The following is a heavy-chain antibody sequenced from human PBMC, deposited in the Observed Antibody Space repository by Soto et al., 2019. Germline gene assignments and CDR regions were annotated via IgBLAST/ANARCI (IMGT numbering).Heavy chain of an antibody. J-gene: IGHJ5*01. CDR1: GFSFSSNW. CDR2: INSDGSST. D-gene: IGHD5-18*01. CDR3: ARPQYTSSRFDS. Sequence: GGSLRLSCADSGFSFSSNWMYWVRQPPGKGLVWVSRINSDGSSTTYADAVKGRFTISRDNAKNTLYLQMDSPRAEDTAVYYCARPQYTSSRFDSWGQGTPVTVSS. V-gene: IGHV3-74*01.